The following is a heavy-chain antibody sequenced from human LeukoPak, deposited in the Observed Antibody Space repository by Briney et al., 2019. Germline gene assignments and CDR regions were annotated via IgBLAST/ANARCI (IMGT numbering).Heavy chain of an antibody. V-gene: IGHV4-30-2*01. J-gene: IGHJ3*02. CDR2: IYHSGST. CDR3: ARDRGMATITLDAFDI. Sequence: SETLSLTCTVSGGSISSGGYHWSWIRQPPGKRLEWIGYIYHSGSTYYNPSLKSRVTISVDRSKNQFSLKLSSVTAADTAVYYCARDRGMATITLDAFDIWGQGTMVTVSS. CDR1: GGSISSGGYH. D-gene: IGHD5-24*01.